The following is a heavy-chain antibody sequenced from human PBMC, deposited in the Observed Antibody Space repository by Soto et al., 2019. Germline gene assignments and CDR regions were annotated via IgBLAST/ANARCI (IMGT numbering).Heavy chain of an antibody. V-gene: IGHV4-34*01. CDR1: GGSFSGYY. CDR3: ARDKITGLFDY. D-gene: IGHD2-8*02. J-gene: IGHJ4*02. Sequence: SDTLSLTCAVYGGSFSGYYWTWIRQPPGTGLEWIGEINHSGSTNYNPSLKSRVTISVDTSKNQFSMKLTSVTAADTAVYYCARDKITGLFDYWGQGTLVTVSS. CDR2: INHSGST.